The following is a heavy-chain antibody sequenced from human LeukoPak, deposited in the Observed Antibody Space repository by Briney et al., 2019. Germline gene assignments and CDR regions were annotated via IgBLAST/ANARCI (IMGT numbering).Heavy chain of an antibody. CDR2: ISGSGFDT. J-gene: IGHJ4*02. D-gene: IGHD5-18*01. Sequence: SGGSLRLSCAASGFTFSNYAMSWVRQAPGKGLEWVSFISGSGFDTYYADSVKGRFTISRDNSKNTLYLQMNSLRAEDTAVYYCARDGGYNHGSFDYWGQGTLVTVSS. CDR3: ARDGGYNHGSFDY. V-gene: IGHV3-23*01. CDR1: GFTFSNYA.